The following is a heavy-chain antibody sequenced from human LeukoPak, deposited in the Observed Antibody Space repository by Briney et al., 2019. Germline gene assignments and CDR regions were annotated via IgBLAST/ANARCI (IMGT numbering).Heavy chain of an antibody. CDR2: ISSGSSYI. CDR1: GFTFSSYS. Sequence: GGSLRLSCAASGFTFSSYSMNWVRQAPGKGLEWVSSISSGSSYIYYADSVKGRFTISRDNAKNSLYLQMNSLRAEDTAVYYCARDVEMATGIDYWGQGTLVTVSS. V-gene: IGHV3-21*04. D-gene: IGHD5-24*01. J-gene: IGHJ4*02. CDR3: ARDVEMATGIDY.